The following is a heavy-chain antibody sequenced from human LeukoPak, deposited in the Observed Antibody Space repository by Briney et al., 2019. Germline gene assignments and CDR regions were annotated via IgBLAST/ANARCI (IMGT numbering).Heavy chain of an antibody. CDR3: ATTVREISYGSGSYYPWFDP. V-gene: IGHV1-24*01. CDR2: FDPEDGET. D-gene: IGHD3-10*01. J-gene: IGHJ5*02. Sequence: ASVKVSCKVSGYTLTELSMHWVRQAPGKGREWMGGFDPEDGETIYAQKFQGRVTMTEDTSTDTAYMELSSLRSEDTAVYYCATTVREISYGSGSYYPWFDPWGQGTLVTVSS. CDR1: GYTLTELS.